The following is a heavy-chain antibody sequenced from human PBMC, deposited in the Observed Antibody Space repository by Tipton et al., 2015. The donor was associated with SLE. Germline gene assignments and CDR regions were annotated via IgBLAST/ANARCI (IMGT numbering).Heavy chain of an antibody. CDR2: INSDGTDT. CDR3: ARTSKYGRSSGGFDY. Sequence: GSLRLSCAASGFSLSPYGVHWVRHSPGKGLMWVTHINSDGTDTTYADSVKGRFTISRDNAKNTLYLQINSLRAEDTAVYYCARTSKYGRSSGGFDYWGQGTLVTVSS. J-gene: IGHJ4*02. CDR1: GFSLSPYG. V-gene: IGHV3-74*01. D-gene: IGHD6-6*01.